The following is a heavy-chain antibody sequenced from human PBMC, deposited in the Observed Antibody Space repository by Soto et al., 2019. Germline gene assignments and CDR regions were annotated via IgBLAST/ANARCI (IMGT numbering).Heavy chain of an antibody. CDR1: GFTFNNYN. J-gene: IGHJ3*01. CDR2: IAARGSGYR. D-gene: IGHD3-16*01. V-gene: IGHV3-21*01. CDR3: ARDLEGADVFDL. Sequence: GGSLRLSCATSGFTFNNYNMNWVRQAPGKGLEWVSSIAARGSGYRYYAESVKGRFTITRDVAKNSVYLQMNNLRADDTALYYCARDLEGADVFDLWGQGTMVTVSS.